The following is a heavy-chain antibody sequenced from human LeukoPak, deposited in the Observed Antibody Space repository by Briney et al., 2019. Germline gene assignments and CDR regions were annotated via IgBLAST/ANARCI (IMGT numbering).Heavy chain of an antibody. CDR1: GFTFGSYG. J-gene: IGHJ1*01. CDR3: AIMHGYYDGSGYWVQ. Sequence: GGSLRLSCAASGFTFGSYGMSWVRPAPGKGLEWVSFITPNADRTSYADSVEGRFTISRDNPRNTLYMQMNGLRDEDTAIYYCAIMHGYYDGSGYWVQWGQGTLVTVSS. CDR2: ITPNADRT. V-gene: IGHV3-23*01. D-gene: IGHD3-22*01.